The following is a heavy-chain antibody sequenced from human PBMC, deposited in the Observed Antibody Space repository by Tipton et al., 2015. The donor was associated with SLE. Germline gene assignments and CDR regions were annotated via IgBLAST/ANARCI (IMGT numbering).Heavy chain of an antibody. J-gene: IGHJ4*02. CDR1: GGSISSSNW. Sequence: TLSLTCAVSGGSISSSNWWSWVRQPPGKGLEWIGEIYHSGSTNYNPSLKSRVTISVDKSKNQFSLKLSSVTAADTAVYYCARDPIAAAGEFDYWGQGTLVTVSS. D-gene: IGHD6-13*01. V-gene: IGHV4-4*02. CDR3: ARDPIAAAGEFDY. CDR2: IYHSGST.